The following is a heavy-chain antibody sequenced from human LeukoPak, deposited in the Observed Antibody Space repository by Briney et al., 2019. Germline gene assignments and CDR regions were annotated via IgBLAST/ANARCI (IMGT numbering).Heavy chain of an antibody. J-gene: IGHJ4*02. V-gene: IGHV3-23*01. D-gene: IGHD6-6*01. CDR1: GFTFSSYP. CDR2: ISESGDVT. Sequence: GGSLRFSCVVSGFTFSSYPMSWVRQAPGKGLEWVSVISESGDVTHYADSMKGRFTISRDNTKNTLNLQMNSLRDEDTAIYYCARDSSHYLGSSDYWGQGTLVTVSS. CDR3: ARDSSHYLGSSDY.